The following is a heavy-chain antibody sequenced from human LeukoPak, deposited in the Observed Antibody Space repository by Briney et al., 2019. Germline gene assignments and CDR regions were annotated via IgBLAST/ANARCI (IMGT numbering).Heavy chain of an antibody. V-gene: IGHV1-18*01. D-gene: IGHD3-3*01. J-gene: IGHJ6*03. Sequence: ASVKVSCKASGYTFTSYGISWVRQAPGQGREWMGWISAYNGNTNYAQKLQGRVTMTTDTSTSTAYMELRSLRSDDTAVYYCASNSYRITSLYYYYYYMDVWGKGTTVTVSS. CDR1: GYTFTSYG. CDR2: ISAYNGNT. CDR3: ASNSYRITSLYYYYYYMDV.